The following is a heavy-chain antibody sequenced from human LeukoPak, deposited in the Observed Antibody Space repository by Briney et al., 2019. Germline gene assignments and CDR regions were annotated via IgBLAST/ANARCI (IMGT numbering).Heavy chain of an antibody. CDR1: GFTFSSYG. CDR3: VKPYYYSSGSLN. D-gene: IGHD3-10*01. J-gene: IGHJ4*02. CDR2: ISSSSSYI. V-gene: IGHV3-21*01. Sequence: GGSLRLSCAASGFTFSSYGMHWVRQAPGKGLEWVSSISSSSSYIYYADSVKGRFTISRDNAKNSLYLQMNSLRAEDTAVYYCVKPYYYSSGSLNWGQGTLVTVSS.